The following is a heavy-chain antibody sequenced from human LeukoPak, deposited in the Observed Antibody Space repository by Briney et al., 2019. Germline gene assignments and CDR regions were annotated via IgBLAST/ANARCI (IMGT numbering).Heavy chain of an antibody. CDR1: GGSISSSSYY. J-gene: IGHJ4*02. V-gene: IGHV4-61*01. Sequence: SETLSLTCTVSGGSISSSSYYWSWIRQPPGKGLEWIGYIYYSGSTNYNPSLKSRVTISVDTSKNQFSLKLSSVTAADTAVYYCAREEEQWLGFGYWGQGTLVTVSS. CDR3: AREEEQWLGFGY. D-gene: IGHD6-19*01. CDR2: IYYSGST.